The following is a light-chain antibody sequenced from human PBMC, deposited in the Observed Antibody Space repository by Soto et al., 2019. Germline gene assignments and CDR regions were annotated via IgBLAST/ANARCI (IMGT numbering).Light chain of an antibody. CDR2: TNN. CDR3: AAWDDSLNGVV. J-gene: IGLJ2*01. V-gene: IGLV1-44*01. CDR1: NSNIGSNT. Sequence: QSVLTQPPSASAAPGQRVTISCSGSNSNIGSNTVTWYQQVPGTAPKLLIYTNNQRPSGVPDRFSGSKSGTSASLAVSGLQSEDEADYYCAAWDDSLNGVVFGGGTKLTVL.